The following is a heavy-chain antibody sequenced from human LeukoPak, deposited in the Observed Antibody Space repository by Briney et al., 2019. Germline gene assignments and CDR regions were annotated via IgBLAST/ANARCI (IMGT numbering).Heavy chain of an antibody. CDR1: GYTFTGYY. D-gene: IGHD4-17*01. CDR3: ARIEGYGDYYFDY. V-gene: IGHV1-2*02. Sequence: GSVKVSCKASGYTFTGYYMHWVRQAPGQGLEWMGWINPNSGGTNYAQKFQGRVTMTRDTSISTAYMELSRLRSDDTAVYYCARIEGYGDYYFDYWGQGTLVTVSS. J-gene: IGHJ4*02. CDR2: INPNSGGT.